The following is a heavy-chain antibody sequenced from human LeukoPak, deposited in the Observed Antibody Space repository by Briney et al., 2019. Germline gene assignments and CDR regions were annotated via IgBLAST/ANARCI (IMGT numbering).Heavy chain of an antibody. CDR3: AGHGYSSSWRFDY. Sequence: SETLSLTCTVSGGSISGSSYYWGWIRQPPGKGLEWIGSIYYSGSTYYNPSLKSRVTISADTSKNQFSLNLSSVTAADTSVFYCAGHGYSSSWRFDYWGQGTLVTVSS. D-gene: IGHD6-13*01. CDR2: IYYSGST. J-gene: IGHJ4*02. CDR1: GGSISGSSYY. V-gene: IGHV4-39*01.